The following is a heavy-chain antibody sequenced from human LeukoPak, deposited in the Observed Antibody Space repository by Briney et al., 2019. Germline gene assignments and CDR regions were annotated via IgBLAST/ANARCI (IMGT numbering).Heavy chain of an antibody. CDR3: ARLGWYCTGPRCEMNTYYGMDV. J-gene: IGHJ6*02. CDR2: IIPIFGTA. D-gene: IGHD2-8*02. V-gene: IGHV1-69*13. CDR1: GGTFSSYA. Sequence: GASVKVSCKASGGTFSSYAISWVRQAPGQGLEWMGGIIPIFGTANYAQKFQGRVTITADESTSTAYMELSSLRSEDTAVYYCARLGWYCTGPRCEMNTYYGMDVWGQGTTVTVSS.